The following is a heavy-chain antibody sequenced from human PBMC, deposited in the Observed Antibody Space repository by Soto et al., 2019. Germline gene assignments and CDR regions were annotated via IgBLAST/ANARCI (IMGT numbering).Heavy chain of an antibody. D-gene: IGHD2-8*01. CDR3: AHLDGPFDY. CDR2: ISWDDNK. J-gene: IGHJ4*02. V-gene: IGHV2-5*02. CDR1: GFSLSTHQVG. Sequence: QITLKESGPTLVKPTQTLTLTCTFSGFSLSTHQVGVGWIRQPPGKALEWLALISWDDNKPYSPSLKSRPTITKDTSKTQVVLTMINMDPVDTAIYYCAHLDGPFDYWGQGTLVTVSS.